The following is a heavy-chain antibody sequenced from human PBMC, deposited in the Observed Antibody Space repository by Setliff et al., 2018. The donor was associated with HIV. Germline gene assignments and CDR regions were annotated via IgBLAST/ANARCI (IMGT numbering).Heavy chain of an antibody. J-gene: IGHJ4*02. CDR1: GYIFTGYY. V-gene: IGHV1-2*02. CDR2: INPDNGRT. D-gene: IGHD2-8*02. Sequence: ASVKVSCKASGYIFTGYYMHWVRRAPGQGFEWMGWINPDNGRTQYGQKFQGRVTMTRDTSIITAYMELSSLRYDDTAVYYCARGSAYWDFDYWGQGTLVTVSS. CDR3: ARGSAYWDFDY.